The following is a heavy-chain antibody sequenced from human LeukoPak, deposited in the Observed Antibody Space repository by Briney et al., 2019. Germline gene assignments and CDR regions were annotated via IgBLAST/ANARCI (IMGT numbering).Heavy chain of an antibody. V-gene: IGHV4-39*01. CDR3: ASLPYYDFWSGYYGDY. CDR1: GGSISSSIYY. Sequence: SETLSLTCTVSGGSISSSIYYWGWIRQPPGKGLEWIGSIYYSGSTYYNPSLKSRVTISVDTSKNQFSLKLSSVTAADTAVYYCASLPYYDFWSGYYGDYWGQGTLVTVSS. CDR2: IYYSGST. D-gene: IGHD3-3*01. J-gene: IGHJ4*02.